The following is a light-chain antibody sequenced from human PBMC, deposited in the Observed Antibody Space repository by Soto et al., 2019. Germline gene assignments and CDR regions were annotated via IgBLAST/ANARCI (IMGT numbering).Light chain of an antibody. CDR2: GAS. CDR3: QQYGSSPPYT. CDR1: QSVSSSY. V-gene: IGKV3-20*01. Sequence: ELVLTQSPGTLSLSPGERATLSCRASQSVSSSYLAWYQQKPVQAPRLLIYGASSRATGIPDRFSGSGSGTDFTLTISRLEPEDFAVYYWQQYGSSPPYTFGQGTKLEIK. J-gene: IGKJ2*01.